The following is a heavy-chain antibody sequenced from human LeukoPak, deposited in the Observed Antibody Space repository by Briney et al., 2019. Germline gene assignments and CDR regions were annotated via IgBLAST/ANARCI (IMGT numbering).Heavy chain of an antibody. D-gene: IGHD3-22*01. Sequence: SATLSLTCTVSGDSITSYYWNWVRQPPGKGLEWIGYIHYTGKNYYNPSLKSRITMSVDTSKSQFSLKLSSVTAADTAVYYCASRFYDSSGYTHWYFDLWGRGTLVTVSS. V-gene: IGHV4-59*01. CDR3: ASRFYDSSGYTHWYFDL. CDR2: IHYTGKN. J-gene: IGHJ2*01. CDR1: GDSITSYY.